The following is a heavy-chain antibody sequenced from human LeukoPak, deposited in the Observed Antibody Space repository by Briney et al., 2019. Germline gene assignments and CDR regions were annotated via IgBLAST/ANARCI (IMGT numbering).Heavy chain of an antibody. Sequence: PGGSLRLSCAASGFTFSSYAMHWVRQAPGKGLEWVAVISYDGSNKYYADSVKGRFTISRDNSKNTLYLQMNSLRAEDTAVYYCARGGLISLANTPLGAFDIWGQGTMVSVSS. CDR3: ARGGLISLANTPLGAFDI. J-gene: IGHJ3*02. CDR1: GFTFSSYA. D-gene: IGHD3/OR15-3a*01. CDR2: ISYDGSNK. V-gene: IGHV3-30*04.